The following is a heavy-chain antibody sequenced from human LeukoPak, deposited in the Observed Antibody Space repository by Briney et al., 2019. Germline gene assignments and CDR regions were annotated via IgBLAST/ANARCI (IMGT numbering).Heavy chain of an antibody. V-gene: IGHV3-48*03. CDR3: ARVRGSGSLLH. D-gene: IGHD3-10*01. Sequence: PGGSLRLSCAASGFTFSSYEMNWVRQAPGKGLEWVSYISSSGSTIYYADSVKGRFTISRDNAKNSLYLQMNSLRAKDTAVYYCARVRGSGSLLHWGQGTLVTVSS. CDR2: ISSSGSTI. J-gene: IGHJ4*02. CDR1: GFTFSSYE.